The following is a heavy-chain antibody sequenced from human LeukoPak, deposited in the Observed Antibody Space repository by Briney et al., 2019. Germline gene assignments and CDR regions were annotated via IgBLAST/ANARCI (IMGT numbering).Heavy chain of an antibody. CDR2: INTNTGNP. Sequence: ASVKLSCKSSGYTFTSYAMNWVRQAPGQGLEWMGWINTNTGNPTYAQGFTGRFVFSLDTSVSTAYLQISSLKAEDTAVYYCARVRCSGGSCYAPHYFDYWGQGTLVTVSS. CDR3: ARVRCSGGSCYAPHYFDY. CDR1: GYTFTSYA. J-gene: IGHJ4*02. D-gene: IGHD2-15*01. V-gene: IGHV7-4-1*02.